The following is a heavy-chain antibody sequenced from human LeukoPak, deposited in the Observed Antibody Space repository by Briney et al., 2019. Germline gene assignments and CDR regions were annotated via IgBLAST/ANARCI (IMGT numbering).Heavy chain of an antibody. V-gene: IGHV1-2*02. Sequence: ASVKVSCKTSGYTFTGFYMHWVRHAPGQGLECMGWIKPYSGGTKYAQKFQGRVTMTRDTSITTAHMELSRLRSDDTAVYYCATARDVLTTISVGGFDYWGQGTLVTVSS. D-gene: IGHD3-3*01. CDR3: ATARDVLTTISVGGFDY. CDR2: IKPYSGGT. J-gene: IGHJ4*02. CDR1: GYTFTGFY.